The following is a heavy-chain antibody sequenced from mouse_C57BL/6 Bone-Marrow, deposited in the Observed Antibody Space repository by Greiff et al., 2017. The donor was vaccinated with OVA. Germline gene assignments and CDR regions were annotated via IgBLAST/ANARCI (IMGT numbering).Heavy chain of an antibody. CDR3: AKRGQLRLPFAY. J-gene: IGHJ3*01. D-gene: IGHD3-2*02. CDR1: GYTFTSYW. Sequence: QVQLQQPGAELVKPGASVKMSCKASGYTFTSYWITWVKQRPGQGLEWIGDIYPGSGSTNYNEKFKSKATLTVDTSSSTAYMQLSSLTSEDSAVXYCAKRGQLRLPFAYWGQGTLVTVSA. V-gene: IGHV1-55*01. CDR2: IYPGSGST.